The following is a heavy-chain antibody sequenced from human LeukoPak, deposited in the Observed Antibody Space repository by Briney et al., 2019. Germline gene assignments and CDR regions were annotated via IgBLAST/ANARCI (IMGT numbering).Heavy chain of an antibody. CDR2: ISSSRDSI. V-gene: IGHV3-48*01. CDR3: ARDPGRGYTSSFDY. J-gene: IGHJ4*02. Sequence: VSCISSSRDSIYYADSVKGRFTISRDNAKNSLYLQMNSLRAEDTAVYYCARDPGRGYTSSFDYWGLGTLVTVSS. D-gene: IGHD6-6*01.